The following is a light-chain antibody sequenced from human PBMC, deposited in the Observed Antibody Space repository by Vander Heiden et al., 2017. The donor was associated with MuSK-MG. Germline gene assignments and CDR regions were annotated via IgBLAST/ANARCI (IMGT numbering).Light chain of an antibody. J-gene: IGKJ4*01. V-gene: IGKV3-20*01. CDR3: QQGGSSPCT. Sequence: IVLTQSPGTLSLSPGERATLSCRASQSVSSSYLAWYQQRPGQAPRLVIHGASSRATGIPDRFSGSGSGTDFTLTISRLEPEDFAVYYCQQGGSSPCTFGGGTKVEIK. CDR1: QSVSSSY. CDR2: GAS.